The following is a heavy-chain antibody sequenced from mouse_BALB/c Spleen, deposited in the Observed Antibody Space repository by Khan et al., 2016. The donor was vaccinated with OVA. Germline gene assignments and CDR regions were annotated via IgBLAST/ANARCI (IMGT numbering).Heavy chain of an antibody. CDR1: GYAFTNNG. D-gene: IGHD2-14*01. V-gene: IGHV9-3-1*01. J-gene: IGHJ4*01. Sequence: QIQLVQSGPELKKPGETVKFSCKASGYAFTNNGMNWARQAPGKGLKWMGWINTYTGEPTYAADFKGRFAFSLETSASTAYLQINNLKNEDTATYFCARVGYSGTMDYWGQGTSVTVSS. CDR2: INTYTGEP. CDR3: ARVGYSGTMDY.